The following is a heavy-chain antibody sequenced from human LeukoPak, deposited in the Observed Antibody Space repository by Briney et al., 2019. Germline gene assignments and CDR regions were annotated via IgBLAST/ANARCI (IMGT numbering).Heavy chain of an antibody. D-gene: IGHD2-15*01. CDR2: ISYDGSNK. J-gene: IGHJ4*02. Sequence: PGGSLRLFCAASGFTFSSYAMHWVRQAPGKGLEWVAVISYDGSNKYYADSVKGRFTISRDNSKNTLYLQMNSLRAEDTAVYYCARENGADIALDYWGQGTLVTVSS. CDR1: GFTFSSYA. V-gene: IGHV3-30-3*01. CDR3: ARENGADIALDY.